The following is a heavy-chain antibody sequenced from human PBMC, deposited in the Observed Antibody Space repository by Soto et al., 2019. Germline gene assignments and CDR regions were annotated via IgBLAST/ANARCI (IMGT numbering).Heavy chain of an antibody. CDR1: GFTFSSYS. Sequence: GGSLRLSCAASGFTFSSYSMNWVRQAPGKGLEWVSSISSSSTYIYYADSVKGRFTISRDNAKNSLYLQMNSLRAEDTAVYYCARDRGTYSYYYCGMDVWGQGTTVTVSS. J-gene: IGHJ6*01. CDR3: ARDRGTYSYYYCGMDV. V-gene: IGHV3-21*01. D-gene: IGHD1-26*01. CDR2: ISSSSTYI.